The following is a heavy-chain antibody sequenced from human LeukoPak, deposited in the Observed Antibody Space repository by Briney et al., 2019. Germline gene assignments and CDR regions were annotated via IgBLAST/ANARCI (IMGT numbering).Heavy chain of an antibody. Sequence: SETLSLTCSVSGGSAFLSYYYWGWVRQPPGKALEWIGSVYYSGTTSSNPSLKSRVTISVDMSKNEFSLRLRSVTAADTAMYYCARGTLYSGWSYYFDDWGQGNQVTVSS. CDR1: GGSAFLSYYY. CDR3: ARGTLYSGWSYYFDD. V-gene: IGHV4-39*07. D-gene: IGHD6-19*01. CDR2: VYYSGTT. J-gene: IGHJ4*02.